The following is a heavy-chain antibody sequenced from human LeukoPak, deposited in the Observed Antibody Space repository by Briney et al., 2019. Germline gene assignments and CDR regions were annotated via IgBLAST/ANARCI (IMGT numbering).Heavy chain of an antibody. CDR3: AKELRTGFPTYYFDY. V-gene: IGHV3-23*01. D-gene: IGHD2-8*02. Sequence: GGSLRLSCAASGFPFRDFGLSWVRQAPGKGLEWVSGISGGGDIIYYADSVKGRFTISSDSSKNTVHLQMNSLRAEDTAVYRCAKELRTGFPTYYFDYWGQGILVTVSS. J-gene: IGHJ4*02. CDR2: ISGGGDII. CDR1: GFPFRDFG.